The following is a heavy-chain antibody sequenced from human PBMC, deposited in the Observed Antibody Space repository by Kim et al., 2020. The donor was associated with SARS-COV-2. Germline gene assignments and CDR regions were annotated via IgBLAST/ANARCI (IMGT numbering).Heavy chain of an antibody. CDR1: GGSISSYY. D-gene: IGHD1-26*01. J-gene: IGHJ5*02. Sequence: SETLSLTCTVSGGSISSYYWSWIRQPPGKGLEWIGYIYYSGSTNYNPSLKSRVTISVDTSKNQFSLMLSSVTAADTAVYYCARGGSYYQNWFDPWGQGTLVTVSS. V-gene: IGHV4-59*08. CDR2: IYYSGST. CDR3: ARGGSYYQNWFDP.